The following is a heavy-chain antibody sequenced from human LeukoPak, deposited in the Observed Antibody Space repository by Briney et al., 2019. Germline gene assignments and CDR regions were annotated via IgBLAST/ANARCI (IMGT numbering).Heavy chain of an antibody. V-gene: IGHV3-33*01. J-gene: IGHJ6*02. CDR1: GFTFSSYG. Sequence: GGSLRLPCAASGFTFSSYGMHWVRQAPGKGLEWVAVIWSDGSTKYYADSVKGRFTISRDNSKNTLYLQMNSLRAEDTAVYYCARGQPPSYYDMDVWGQGTTVTVSS. CDR3: ARGQPPSYYDMDV. CDR2: IWSDGSTK. D-gene: IGHD6-13*01.